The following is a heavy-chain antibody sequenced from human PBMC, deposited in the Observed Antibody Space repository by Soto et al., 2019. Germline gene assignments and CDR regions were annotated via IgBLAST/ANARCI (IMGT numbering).Heavy chain of an antibody. CDR3: ARGGNVRYGMDV. D-gene: IGHD1-1*01. V-gene: IGHV1-2*02. Sequence: ASVKVSCKASGYTFNDYYMHWVRQAPGQGLESMGWTNPNSGGTNFAQKFQGRVTMTRDTSFTTAYMELTRLTSDDTAVYYCARGGNVRYGMDVWGQGTTVTVSS. CDR2: TNPNSGGT. CDR1: GYTFNDYY. J-gene: IGHJ6*02.